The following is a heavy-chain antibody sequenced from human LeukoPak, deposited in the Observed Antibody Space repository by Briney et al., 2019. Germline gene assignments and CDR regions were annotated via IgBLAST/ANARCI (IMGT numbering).Heavy chain of an antibody. CDR1: GFTFDDYA. V-gene: IGHV3-9*01. J-gene: IGHJ4*02. Sequence: GGSLRLSCAASGFTFDDYAMPWVRQAPGKGLEWVSGISWNSGSIGYADSVKGRFTISRDNAKNSLYLQMNSLRAEDTALYYCAKDAGWSGYYAFDYWGQGTLVTVSS. D-gene: IGHD3-3*01. CDR2: ISWNSGSI. CDR3: AKDAGWSGYYAFDY.